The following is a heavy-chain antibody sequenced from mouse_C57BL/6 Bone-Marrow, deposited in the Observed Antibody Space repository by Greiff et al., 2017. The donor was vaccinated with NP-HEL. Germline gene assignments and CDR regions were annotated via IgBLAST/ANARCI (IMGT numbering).Heavy chain of an antibody. CDR3: ARALRHWYFDV. D-gene: IGHD1-2*01. J-gene: IGHJ1*03. V-gene: IGHV1-85*01. CDR1: GYTFTSYD. CDR2: IYPRAGST. Sequence: QVQLKESGPELVKPGASVKLSCKASGYTFTSYDINWVKQRPGQGLEWIGWIYPRAGSTKYNEKFKGKATLTVDTSSSTAYMELHSLTSEDSAVYFCARALRHWYFDVWGTGTTVTVSS.